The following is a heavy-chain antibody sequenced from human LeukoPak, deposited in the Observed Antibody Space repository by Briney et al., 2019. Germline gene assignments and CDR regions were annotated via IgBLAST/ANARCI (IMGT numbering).Heavy chain of an antibody. CDR2: IAYDGGNK. D-gene: IGHD3-22*01. CDR1: GFTFSSYA. V-gene: IGHV3-30-3*01. Sequence: GRSLRLSGAASGFTFSSYAIHWVRQAPGKGLEWVAVIAYDGGNKYYADSVKGRFTISRDNSKNTLFLQMNSLRAEDTAVYYCARDSSPWYYYDRSGSNGFDPWGHGTLATVSS. CDR3: ARDSSPWYYYDRSGSNGFDP. J-gene: IGHJ5*02.